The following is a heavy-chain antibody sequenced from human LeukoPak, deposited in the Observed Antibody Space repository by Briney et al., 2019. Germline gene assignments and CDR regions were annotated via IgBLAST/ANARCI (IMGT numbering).Heavy chain of an antibody. CDR1: VITLSNYG. Sequence: GGSLRLSRAVSVITLSNYGMSWVRKAPGKGLEGVAGMSGSGGGTNYADSEKGRFTVSRDNSKNTLYLQMKSLRAEDTAVYFCAKRGVVIRVILVGFYREAYYFDSWGQGALVTVSS. CDR2: MSGSGGGT. V-gene: IGHV3-23*01. CDR3: AKRGVVIRVILVGFYREAYYFDS. D-gene: IGHD3-22*01. J-gene: IGHJ4*02.